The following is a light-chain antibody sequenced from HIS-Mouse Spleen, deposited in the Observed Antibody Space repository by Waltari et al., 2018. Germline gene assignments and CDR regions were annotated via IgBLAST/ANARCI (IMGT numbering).Light chain of an antibody. V-gene: IGLV3-10*01. CDR3: YSTDSSGNHRV. Sequence: SYQLTQPPSVSVSPGQTARNTFSIAALPNKYAYWYQQKSGQAPVLVIYEDSKRPPGIPERFSGSSSGTMATLTISGAQVEDEADYYCYSTDSSGNHRVFGGGTKLTVL. CDR1: ALPNKY. J-gene: IGLJ2*01. CDR2: EDS.